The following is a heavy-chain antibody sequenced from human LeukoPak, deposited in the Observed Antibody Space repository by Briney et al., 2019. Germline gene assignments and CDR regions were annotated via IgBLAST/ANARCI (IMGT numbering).Heavy chain of an antibody. D-gene: IGHD3-22*01. V-gene: IGHV4-61*01. CDR3: ARAGSGYSFDY. CDR2: ISNSGNS. J-gene: IGHJ4*02. CDR1: GGSVSSANYY. Sequence: PSETLSLTCTVSGGSVSSANYYWSWIRQPPGKGLEWIGYISNSGNSNDNPSLKSRLTISIDTSKNQFSLRLNSVIAADTAVYYCARAGSGYSFDYWGQGKLVTVSS.